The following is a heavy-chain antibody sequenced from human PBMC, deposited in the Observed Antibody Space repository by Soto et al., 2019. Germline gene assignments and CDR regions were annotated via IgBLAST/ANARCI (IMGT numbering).Heavy chain of an antibody. V-gene: IGHV3-11*01. CDR1: GFIFRDWF. D-gene: IGHD7-27*01. J-gene: IGHJ4*02. Sequence: LVESGGALVKPGGSLRLSCAASGFIFRDWFMSWIRQAPGKGLEWISYISKDRGRATCYEDYVKGRFTISRDNAKNSLFLQMNNLTVEDTTVYYCAKENWATPDSWGQGTLVTVSS. CDR2: ISKDRGRAT. CDR3: AKENWATPDS.